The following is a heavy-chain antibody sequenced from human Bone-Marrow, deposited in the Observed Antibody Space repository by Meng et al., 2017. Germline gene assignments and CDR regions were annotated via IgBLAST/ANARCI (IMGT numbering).Heavy chain of an antibody. CDR2: IYYIGST. Sequence: QRPVLDSGPRLMRPAATFPLLCSLSGGSSSSRSYYCGWILQPPGKGLEWIGTIYYIGSTYFTTSLNTRVTISVDTSKNQFSLKLNAVTAADTALYSGAKSNALPARNWFDPWGRGTLVTVSS. J-gene: IGHJ5*02. CDR1: GGSSSSRSYY. CDR3: AKSNALPARNWFDP. V-gene: IGHV4-39*07. D-gene: IGHD1-1*01.